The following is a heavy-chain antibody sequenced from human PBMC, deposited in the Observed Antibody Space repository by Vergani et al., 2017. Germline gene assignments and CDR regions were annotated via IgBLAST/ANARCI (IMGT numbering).Heavy chain of an antibody. J-gene: IGHJ4*02. CDR2: IYHSGST. V-gene: IGHV4-30-2*01. CDR1: GGPISSGGYS. CDR3: ARQISRYYFDY. Sequence: QLQLQESGSGLVKPSQTLSLTCAVSGGPISSGGYSWSWTRQPPGKGLEWIGYIYHSGSTYYNPSLKSRVTISVDRSKNQFSLKLSSVTAADTAVYYCARQISRYYFDYWGQGTLVTVAS.